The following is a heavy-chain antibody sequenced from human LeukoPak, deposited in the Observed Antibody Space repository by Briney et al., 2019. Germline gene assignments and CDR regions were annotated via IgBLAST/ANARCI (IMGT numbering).Heavy chain of an antibody. CDR2: VNHSGST. J-gene: IGHJ3*02. Sequence: KSSETLSHTCAVYGGSFSGYYWSWIRQPPGKGLEWIGEVNHSGSTNYNPSLKSRVTISVDTSKNQFSLKLSSVTAADTAVYYCARDSYTGAHFEDTFDIWGQGTMVTVSS. V-gene: IGHV4-34*01. CDR1: GGSFSGYY. D-gene: IGHD3-16*01. CDR3: ARDSYTGAHFEDTFDI.